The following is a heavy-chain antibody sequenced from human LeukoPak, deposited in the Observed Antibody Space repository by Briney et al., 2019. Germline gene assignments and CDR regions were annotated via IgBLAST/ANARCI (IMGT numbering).Heavy chain of an antibody. J-gene: IGHJ3*01. D-gene: IGHD5-12*01. CDR2: INGSSGYT. CDR1: GFTFSDYY. Sequence: GGTLRLSCAASGFTFSDYYMSWIRQAPGKGLEWLSYINGSSGYTNYAESVKGRFTISRDNAKNALYLQMNSLRAEDTAVYYCAREKTVAATDAFDFWGQGTMVTDSP. V-gene: IGHV3-11*06. CDR3: AREKTVAATDAFDF.